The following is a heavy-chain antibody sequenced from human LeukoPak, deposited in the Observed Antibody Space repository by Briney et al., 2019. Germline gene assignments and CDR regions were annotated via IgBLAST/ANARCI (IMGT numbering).Heavy chain of an antibody. V-gene: IGHV1-8*01. D-gene: IGHD6-13*01. CDR3: YGDRIVAAGDNWFDP. CDR1: GYTFTSYD. J-gene: IGHJ5*02. CDR2: MNPNSGNT. Sequence: GASVKVSCKASGYTFTSYDINWGRQATGQGLEWMGWMNPNSGNTGHAQKFQGRVTMTRNTSISTAYMELSSLRSEDTAVYYCYGDRIVAAGDNWFDPWGQGTLVTVSS.